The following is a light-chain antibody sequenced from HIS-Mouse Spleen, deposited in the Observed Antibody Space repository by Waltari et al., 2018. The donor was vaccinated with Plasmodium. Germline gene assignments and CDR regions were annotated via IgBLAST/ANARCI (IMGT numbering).Light chain of an antibody. Sequence: IVMTQSPATLPVSPGDRATLSCRASQSVTSNLAWYQQNPGQAPRLLIYGASTRATGIPARFSGSGSGTEFTLTISSLQSEDFAVYYCQQYNNWSFTFGPGTKVDIK. CDR3: QQYNNWSFT. CDR1: QSVTSN. J-gene: IGKJ3*01. V-gene: IGKV3-15*01. CDR2: GAS.